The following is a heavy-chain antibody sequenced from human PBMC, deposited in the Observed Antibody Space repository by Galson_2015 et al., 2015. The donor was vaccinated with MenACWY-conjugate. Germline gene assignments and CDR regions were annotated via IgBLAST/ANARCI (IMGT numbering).Heavy chain of an antibody. Sequence: SLRLSCAASGFTFSSYWMHWVRQAPGKGLVWVSLIYSDGSSTSYADSVKGRFTISRDNAKNTLNLQMNSLRAEDTAVYYCAVYCSSTRCYGASGGYWGQGTLVTVSS. CDR1: GFTFSSYW. D-gene: IGHD2-2*01. V-gene: IGHV3-74*01. CDR2: IYSDGSST. CDR3: AVYCSSTRCYGASGGY. J-gene: IGHJ4*02.